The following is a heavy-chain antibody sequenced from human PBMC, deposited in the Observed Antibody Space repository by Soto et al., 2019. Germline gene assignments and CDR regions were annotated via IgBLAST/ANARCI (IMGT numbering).Heavy chain of an antibody. CDR3: ARDPHPTGDLAWYFDL. J-gene: IGHJ2*01. CDR1: GFTFSSYS. V-gene: IGHV3-48*02. D-gene: IGHD7-27*01. CDR2: ISSSSSTI. Sequence: GGSLRLSCAASGFTFSSYSMNWVRQAPGKGLEWVSYISSSSSTIYYADSVKGRFTISRDNAKNSLYLQMNSLRDEDTAVYYCARDPHPTGDLAWYFDLWGRGTLVTVSS.